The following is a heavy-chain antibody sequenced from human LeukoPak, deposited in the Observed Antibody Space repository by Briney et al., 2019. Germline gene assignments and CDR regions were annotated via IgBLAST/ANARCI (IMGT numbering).Heavy chain of an antibody. Sequence: PGGSLRLSCAASGFTFSNYWMHWVRQGPGKGLVWVSRINSDGSNTAYADSVKGRFTISRDNAKNSLYLQMNSLRAEDTAVYYCARDPRGYCSGGSCYSFDYWGQGTLVTVSS. CDR1: GFTFSNYW. CDR3: ARDPRGYCSGGSCYSFDY. CDR2: INSDGSNT. D-gene: IGHD2-15*01. V-gene: IGHV3-74*01. J-gene: IGHJ4*02.